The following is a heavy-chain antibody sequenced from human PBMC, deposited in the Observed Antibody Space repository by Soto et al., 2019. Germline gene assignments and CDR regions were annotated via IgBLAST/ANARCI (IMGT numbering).Heavy chain of an antibody. D-gene: IGHD2-2*02. Sequence: QVQLVESGGSVVQPGRSLRLSCAASGFTFSSHGMHWVRQAPGKGLEWVAAIWYDGSNQYYGDSVKGRFTISRDNSKNTLYLQMNSLRAEDTAVYYCAKEVDCSSASCYRGWFDPWGQGTLVTVSS. V-gene: IGHV3-33*03. CDR3: AKEVDCSSASCYRGWFDP. J-gene: IGHJ5*02. CDR1: GFTFSSHG. CDR2: IWYDGSNQ.